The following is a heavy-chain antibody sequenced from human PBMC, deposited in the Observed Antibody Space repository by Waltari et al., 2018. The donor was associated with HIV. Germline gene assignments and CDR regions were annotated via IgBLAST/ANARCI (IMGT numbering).Heavy chain of an antibody. J-gene: IGHJ6*02. V-gene: IGHV3-23*01. D-gene: IGHD6-6*01. CDR2: ISGSGGNP. CDR1: GFTLSNCG. CDR3: VKEHQYSHTWDSYDGMDV. Sequence: EVQLLESGGGMVPTGGSLRPSRADTGFTLSNCGMNWVRLRPGTGKGVVCGEAISGSGGNPYYADTRKRGFTIARDNSKNTLYLQMNSLRAEDTAVYFCVKEHQYSHTWDSYDGMDVWGQGTTVTVSS.